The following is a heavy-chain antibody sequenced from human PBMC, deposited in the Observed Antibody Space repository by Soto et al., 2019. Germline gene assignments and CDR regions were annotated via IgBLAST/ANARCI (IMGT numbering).Heavy chain of an antibody. V-gene: IGHV4-61*01. CDR2: IYYSGST. CDR1: GGSVSSGSYY. J-gene: IGHJ4*02. CDR3: ARGLLSVVTPAEHYFDY. D-gene: IGHD2-21*02. Sequence: SDTLSLTCTVSGGSVSSGSYYWSWIRQPPGKGLEWIGYIYYSGSTNYNPSLKSRVTISVDTSKNQFSLKLSSVTAADTAVYYCARGLLSVVTPAEHYFDYWGQGTLVTVYS.